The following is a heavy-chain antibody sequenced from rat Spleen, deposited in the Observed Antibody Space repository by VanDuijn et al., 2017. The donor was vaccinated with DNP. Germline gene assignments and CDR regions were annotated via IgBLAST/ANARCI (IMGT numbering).Heavy chain of an antibody. J-gene: IGHJ3*01. CDR3: ATQDYYDGTRFSF. CDR1: GFTFSDYY. Sequence: EVQLVESGGGLVQPGRSLKLSCAASGFTFSDYYMAWVRQAPTKGLEWVASISPSGGGTYYRDSVKGRFTVSRDNAKNTLYLQMNSPRSEDTATYYCATQDYYDGTRFSFWGQGTLVTVSS. V-gene: IGHV5-25*01. D-gene: IGHD1-12*02. CDR2: ISPSGGGT.